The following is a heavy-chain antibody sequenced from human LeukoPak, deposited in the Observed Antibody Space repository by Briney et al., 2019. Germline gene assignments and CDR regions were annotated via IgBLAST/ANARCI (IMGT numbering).Heavy chain of an antibody. CDR3: AKVRGTYSSCYFFDY. CDR2: ISWNSGYI. V-gene: IGHV3-9*01. D-gene: IGHD6-19*01. Sequence: PGGFLRLSCAASGFTFDNYAMHWVRQAPGKGLEWLSIISWNSGYIGYADSVKGRFTISRDNAKKSLDLQMNSLRAEDTAFYYCAKVRGTYSSCYFFDYWGQGTLVTVSS. J-gene: IGHJ4*02. CDR1: GFTFDNYA.